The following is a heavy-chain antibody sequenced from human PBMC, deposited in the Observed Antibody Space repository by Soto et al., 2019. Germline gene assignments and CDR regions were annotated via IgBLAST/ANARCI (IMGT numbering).Heavy chain of an antibody. V-gene: IGHV4-39*01. CDR2: IYYSGNT. CDR3: ARSIDP. J-gene: IGHJ5*02. CDR1: GGCLNRNINS. Sequence: PSETLSLTFTVPGGCLNRNINSCAFFRQPPGKGREWIGSIYYSGNTYYNPSLKSRVTISVDTAKNQFSLKLSSVTAADTAVYYCARSIDPWGQGTLVTVSS.